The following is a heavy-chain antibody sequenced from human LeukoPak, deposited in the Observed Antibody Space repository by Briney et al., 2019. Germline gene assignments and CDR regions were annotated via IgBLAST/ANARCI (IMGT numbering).Heavy chain of an antibody. CDR2: IYTSGST. CDR3: ASTRDLELGRGIWFDP. D-gene: IGHD1-7*01. J-gene: IGHJ5*02. Sequence: SETLSLTCTVSGSSISSYYWSWIRQPPGKGLEWIGYIYTSGSTNYNPSLKSRVTISVDTSKNQFSLKLSSVTAADTAVYYCASTRDLELGRGIWFDPWGQGTLVTVSS. V-gene: IGHV4-4*09. CDR1: GSSISSYY.